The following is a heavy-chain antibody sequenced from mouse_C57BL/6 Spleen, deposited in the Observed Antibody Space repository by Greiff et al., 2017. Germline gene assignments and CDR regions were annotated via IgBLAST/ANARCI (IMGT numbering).Heavy chain of an antibody. CDR3: ARDYYGSHYAMDY. J-gene: IGHJ4*01. CDR1: GYSFTDYN. V-gene: IGHV1-39*01. Sequence: VQLKESGPELVKPGASVKISCEASGYSFTDYNMNWVKQSNGKSLEWIGVINPNYGTTSYNQKFKGKATLTVDQSSSTAYMQLNSLTSEDSAVYYCARDYYGSHYAMDYWGQGTSVTVSS. D-gene: IGHD1-1*01. CDR2: INPNYGTT.